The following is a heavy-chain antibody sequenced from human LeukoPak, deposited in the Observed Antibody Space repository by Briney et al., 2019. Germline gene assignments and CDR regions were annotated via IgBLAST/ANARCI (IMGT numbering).Heavy chain of an antibody. V-gene: IGHV3-30-3*01. J-gene: IGHJ4*02. Sequence: GRSLRLSCAASGFTFSSYAMHWVRQAPGKGLEWVALISFDGNNKYYADSVKGRFTISRDNSKNTLYLQMNSLRAEDTAVYYCAREPYNWNYFDYWGQGTLVTVSS. D-gene: IGHD1-20*01. CDR3: AREPYNWNYFDY. CDR2: ISFDGNNK. CDR1: GFTFSSYA.